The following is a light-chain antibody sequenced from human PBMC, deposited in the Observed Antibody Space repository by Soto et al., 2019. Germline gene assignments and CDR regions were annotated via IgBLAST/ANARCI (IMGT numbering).Light chain of an antibody. V-gene: IGKV3-20*01. CDR2: GAS. CDR1: QSVSSSY. CDR3: QQYGSSLGVT. Sequence: IVMTQSPATLSLSPGERAAVSCRASQSVSSSYLAWYQQKPGQAPRLLIYGASSRATGIPDRFSGSGSGTDFTLTISRLEPEDFAVYYCQQYGSSLGVTFGGGTKVDNK. J-gene: IGKJ4*01.